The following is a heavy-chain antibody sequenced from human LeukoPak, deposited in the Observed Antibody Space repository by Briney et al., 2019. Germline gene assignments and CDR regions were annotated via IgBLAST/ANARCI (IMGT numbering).Heavy chain of an antibody. J-gene: IGHJ3*02. V-gene: IGHV3-23*01. CDR2: ISGSGTST. Sequence: PGGSLRLSCAASGFTFRRFAMSWVRQAPGKGLEWVSAISGSGTSTYYADSVRGRFTVSRDNSKHTLYLQMDSLRAEDTAVYYCAKEMGQQLVLPDAFDIWGQETMVTVSS. CDR1: GFTFRRFA. CDR3: AKEMGQQLVLPDAFDI. D-gene: IGHD6-6*01.